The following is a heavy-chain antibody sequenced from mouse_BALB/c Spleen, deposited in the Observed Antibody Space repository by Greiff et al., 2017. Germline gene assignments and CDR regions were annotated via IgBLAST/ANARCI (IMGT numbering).Heavy chain of an antibody. J-gene: IGHJ2*01. CDR1: GYTFTEYT. V-gene: IGHV1-18*01. Sequence: EVQLQQSGPELVKPGASVKISCKTSGYTFTEYTMHWVKQSHGKSLEWIGGINPNNGGTSYNQKFKGKATLTVDKSSSTAYMELRSLTSEDSAVYYCARQITTVVATVRWCYFDYWGQGTTLTVSS. D-gene: IGHD1-1*01. CDR2: INPNNGGT. CDR3: ARQITTVVATVRWCYFDY.